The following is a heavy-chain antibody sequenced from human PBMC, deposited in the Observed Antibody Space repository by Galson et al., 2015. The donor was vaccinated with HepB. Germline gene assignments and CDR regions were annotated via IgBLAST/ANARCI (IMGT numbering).Heavy chain of an antibody. CDR2: ISWKSGLI. CDR3: ARNGGDSSSWYFDY. J-gene: IGHJ4*02. CDR1: GFTFDDHA. D-gene: IGHD6-13*01. V-gene: IGHV3-9*01. Sequence: SLRLSCAASGFTFDDHAMHWVRHVPGKGLEWVSGISWKSGLIGYADSVKGRFTISRDNARNSLYLQMNSLRPEDTALYYCARNGGDSSSWYFDYWGQGTMVTVSS.